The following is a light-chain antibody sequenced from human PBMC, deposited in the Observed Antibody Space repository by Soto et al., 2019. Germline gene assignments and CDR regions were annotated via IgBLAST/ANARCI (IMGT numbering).Light chain of an antibody. Sequence: DIQMTQSPSSLSASVGDRVTLTCLASQDISNFLAWYQQKPGQGPKLLIYGASSLQSGVPSRFSGSGSGTDFTLTISSLQPEDFATYYCQKYNSAPPTFGQGTKVDI. CDR1: QDISNF. CDR3: QKYNSAPPT. V-gene: IGKV1-27*01. J-gene: IGKJ1*01. CDR2: GAS.